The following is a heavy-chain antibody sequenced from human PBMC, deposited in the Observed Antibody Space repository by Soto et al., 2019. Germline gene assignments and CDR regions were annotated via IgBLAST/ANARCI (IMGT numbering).Heavy chain of an antibody. V-gene: IGHV3-23*01. CDR2: ISGSGGST. Sequence: PGGSLRLSCAASGFTFSSYAMSWVRQSPGKGLEWVSAISGSGGSTYYADSVKGRFTISRDNSKNTLYLQMNSLRAEDTAVYYCAKDHLYYYDSSGYSSFFDYWGQGTLVTVSS. J-gene: IGHJ4*02. CDR3: AKDHLYYYDSSGYSSFFDY. D-gene: IGHD3-22*01. CDR1: GFTFSSYA.